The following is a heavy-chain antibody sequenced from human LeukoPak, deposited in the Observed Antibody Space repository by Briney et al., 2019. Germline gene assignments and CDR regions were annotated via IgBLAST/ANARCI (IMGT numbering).Heavy chain of an antibody. CDR3: ARDLVAAAGTGSDY. J-gene: IGHJ4*02. D-gene: IGHD6-13*01. Sequence: GGSLRLSCAASGFTFSSYWMNWARQAPGKGLEWVAVIWYDGSNKYYADSVKGRFTISRDNSKNTLYLQMNSLRAEDTAVYYCARDLVAAAGTGSDYRGQGTLVTVSS. CDR1: GFTFSSYW. V-gene: IGHV3-33*08. CDR2: IWYDGSNK.